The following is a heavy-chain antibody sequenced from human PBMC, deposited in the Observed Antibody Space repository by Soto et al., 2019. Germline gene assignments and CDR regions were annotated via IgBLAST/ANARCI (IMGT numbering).Heavy chain of an antibody. CDR3: AKDRRIMITFGGVIVRSAVGFDY. CDR2: ISGSGGST. V-gene: IGHV3-23*01. Sequence: GSLRLSCAASGFTFSSYAMSWVRQAPGKGLEWVSAISGSGGSTYYADSVKGRFTISRDNSKNTLYLQMNSLRAEDTAVYYCAKDRRIMITFGGVIVRSAVGFDYWGQGTLVTVSS. J-gene: IGHJ4*02. CDR1: GFTFSSYA. D-gene: IGHD3-16*02.